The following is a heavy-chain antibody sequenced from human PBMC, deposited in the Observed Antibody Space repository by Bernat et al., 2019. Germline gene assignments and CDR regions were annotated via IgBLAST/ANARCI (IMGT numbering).Heavy chain of an antibody. CDR2: IWYDGSNK. Sequence: QVQLVESGGGVVQPGRSLRLSCAASGFTFSSYGMHWVRQAPGKGLEWVAGIWYDGSNKYYADSVKGRFTISRDNSKNTLYLQMNSLRAEDTAVYYCARDQEKYYYDSSGYSGYYYGMDVWGQGTTVTVSS. CDR1: GFTFSSYG. J-gene: IGHJ6*02. D-gene: IGHD3-22*01. CDR3: ARDQEKYYYDSSGYSGYYYGMDV. V-gene: IGHV3-33*01.